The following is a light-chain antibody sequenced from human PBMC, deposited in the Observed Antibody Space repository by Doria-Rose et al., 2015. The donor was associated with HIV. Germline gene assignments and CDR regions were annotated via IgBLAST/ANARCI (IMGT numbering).Light chain of an antibody. CDR2: DAS. Sequence: PGERATPSCRASQSVSSNLAWYQQKPGQAPRLLIYDASNRATGIPARFSGSGSGTDFTLTISSLEPEDFAVYFCQQRSNWPPIFTFDPGTKVDI. J-gene: IGKJ3*01. CDR3: QQRSNWPPIFT. CDR1: QSVSSN. V-gene: IGKV3-11*01.